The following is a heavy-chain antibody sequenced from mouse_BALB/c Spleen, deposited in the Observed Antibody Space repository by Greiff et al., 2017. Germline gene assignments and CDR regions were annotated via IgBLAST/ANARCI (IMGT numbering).Heavy chain of an antibody. CDR1: GFSLTGYG. J-gene: IGHJ1*01. V-gene: IGHV2-6-7*01. D-gene: IGHD1-1*01. CDR2: IWGDGST. Sequence: QVQLQQSGPGLVAPSQSLSITCTVSGFSLTGYGVNWVRQPPGKGLEWLGMIWGDGSTDYNSALKSRLSISKDNSKSQVFLKMNSLQTDDTARYYCARDKGRLRGSYWYFDVWGAGTTVTVSS. CDR3: ARDKGRLRGSYWYFDV.